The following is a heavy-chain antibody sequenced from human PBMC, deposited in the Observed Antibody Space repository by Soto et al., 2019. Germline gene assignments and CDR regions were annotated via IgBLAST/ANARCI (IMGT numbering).Heavy chain of an antibody. CDR3: ARGRYGDY. CDR2: ISAHNGNT. V-gene: IGHV1-18*01. D-gene: IGHD1-1*01. Sequence: QVHLVQSGAEVKKPGASVKVSCKGSGYAFTTYGITWVRQAPGQGLEWMGWISAHNGNTNYAQKLQGRVTVTRDTATSTAYMELRSLRSDDTAVYYCARGRYGDYWGQGALVTVSS. CDR1: GYAFTTYG. J-gene: IGHJ4*02.